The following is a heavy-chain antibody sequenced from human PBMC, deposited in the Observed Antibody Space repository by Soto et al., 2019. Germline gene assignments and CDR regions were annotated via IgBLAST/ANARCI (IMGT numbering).Heavy chain of an antibody. V-gene: IGHV4-59*01. Sequence: ETLSLTCTVSSGSITGYYWSWMRQPPGGGLEWIGYIYSAGNTLYTPSLQSRVTISVDTSKNQFSLNLRSVTAADTAVYYCARHDPVPKLQHGMGVWGQGATVTVSS. CDR3: ARHDPVPKLQHGMGV. CDR1: SGSITGYY. D-gene: IGHD6-13*01. CDR2: IYSAGNT. J-gene: IGHJ6*02.